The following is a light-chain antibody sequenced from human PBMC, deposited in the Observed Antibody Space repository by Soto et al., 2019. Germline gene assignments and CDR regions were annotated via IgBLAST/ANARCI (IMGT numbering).Light chain of an antibody. J-gene: IGKJ4*01. CDR1: QSVGRF. Sequence: DIQMTQSPSSLSASVGDRVTITCRASQSVGRFLNWYQQKPGEAPTVLINVASTLRSGVPSRFSGSGSGTDFNLTINSLQPEDFATYFCQQSFTTPLTFGGGTKVEIK. V-gene: IGKV1-39*01. CDR2: VAS. CDR3: QQSFTTPLT.